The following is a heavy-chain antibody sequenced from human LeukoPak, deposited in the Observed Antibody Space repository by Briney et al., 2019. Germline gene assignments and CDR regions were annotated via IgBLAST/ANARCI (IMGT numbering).Heavy chain of an antibody. Sequence: GGSLRLSCAASGFTVSSNYMNWVRQAPGKGLEWVSVIYSGGSTYYADSVKGRFTISRDNSKNTLYLQMNSLRAEDTAVYYCARAHYDLWSAYGFWWGQGTLVTVSS. V-gene: IGHV3-66*01. D-gene: IGHD3-3*01. CDR1: GFTVSSNY. CDR3: ARAHYDLWSAYGFW. J-gene: IGHJ4*02. CDR2: IYSGGST.